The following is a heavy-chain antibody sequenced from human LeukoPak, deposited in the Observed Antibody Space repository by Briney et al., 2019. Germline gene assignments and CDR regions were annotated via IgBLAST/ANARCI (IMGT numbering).Heavy chain of an antibody. CDR3: AREAAVETYFDY. Sequence: GGSLRLSCAASGFTFSSYSMNWVRQAPGKGLEWVANIKQDGSEKYYVDSVKGRFTISRDNAKNSLYLQMNSLRAEDTAVYYCAREAAVETYFDYWGQGTLVTVSS. CDR1: GFTFSSYS. CDR2: IKQDGSEK. D-gene: IGHD6-19*01. V-gene: IGHV3-7*01. J-gene: IGHJ4*02.